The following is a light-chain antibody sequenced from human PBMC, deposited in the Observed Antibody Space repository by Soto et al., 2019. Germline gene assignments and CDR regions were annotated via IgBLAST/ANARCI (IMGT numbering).Light chain of an antibody. CDR3: KSYAGSNTYV. Sequence: QSVLTQPPSVSGAPGQRVSICCTGSSXNIGAGYGVHWYQHHPGKAPRLIIYEVVQRPSGVPDRFSGSKSGNTASLTVSGLQAADEGDYFCKSYAGSNTYVFGSGTKVTVL. CDR2: EVV. V-gene: IGLV1-40*01. J-gene: IGLJ1*01. CDR1: SXNIGAGYG.